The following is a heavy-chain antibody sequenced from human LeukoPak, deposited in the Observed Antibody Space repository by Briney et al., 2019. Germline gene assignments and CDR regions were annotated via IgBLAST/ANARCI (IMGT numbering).Heavy chain of an antibody. Sequence: GGSLRLSCEASGFTFTTYAMQWVRQAPGKGLDWVAVISSDGSKMYYADSVKGRFTISRDNAKGSLYLQMNNLRTEDTALYYCAKDKAQAYYASGSLVLWGQGTLVTVSS. D-gene: IGHD3-10*01. CDR2: ISSDGSKM. J-gene: IGHJ4*02. CDR1: GFTFTTYA. CDR3: AKDKAQAYYASGSLVL. V-gene: IGHV3-30*04.